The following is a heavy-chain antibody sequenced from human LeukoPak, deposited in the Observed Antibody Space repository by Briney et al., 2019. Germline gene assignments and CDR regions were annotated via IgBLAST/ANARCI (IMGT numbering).Heavy chain of an antibody. D-gene: IGHD2-15*01. J-gene: IGHJ4*02. CDR2: INPSGGST. V-gene: IGHV1-46*01. CDR3: TRSYCSGGSCSRNSFDY. CDR1: GYTFTSYY. Sequence: ASVKVSCTASGYTFTSYYMHWVRQAPGQGPEWMGIINPSGGSTTYAQKFQGRVTMTSDMSTSTVYMELGSLRSEDTAVYYCTRSYCSGGSCSRNSFDYWGQGTLVTVSS.